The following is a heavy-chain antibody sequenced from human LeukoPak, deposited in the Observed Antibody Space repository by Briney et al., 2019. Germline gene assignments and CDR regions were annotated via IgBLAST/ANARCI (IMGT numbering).Heavy chain of an antibody. CDR1: GGSISNYY. V-gene: IGHV4-59*01. CDR2: IYYSGRT. J-gene: IGHJ4*02. CDR3: EREMARIPYYFDY. Sequence: SETLSLTCTVSGGSISNYYWSWIRQPPGKGLEWIGYIYYSGRTNYNPSLESRVTMSVDTSKNQFSLKMNSVTAADTAVYYCEREMARIPYYFDYWGQGTLVTVSS. D-gene: IGHD5-24*01.